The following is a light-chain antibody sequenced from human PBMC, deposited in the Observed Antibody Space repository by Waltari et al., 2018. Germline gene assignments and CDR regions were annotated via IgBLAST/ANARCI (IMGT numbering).Light chain of an antibody. CDR2: QAS. CDR1: QSISTW. J-gene: IGKJ1*01. V-gene: IGKV1-5*03. CDR3: QQYSSYWT. Sequence: DIQMTQSPSTLSASVGDRITITCRASQSISTWLAWYRQEPGKAPKLLIYQASTLQKGVPSRFSGSGSGTEFTLTISSLQPDDFVTYYCQQYSSYWTFGQGTKVEIK.